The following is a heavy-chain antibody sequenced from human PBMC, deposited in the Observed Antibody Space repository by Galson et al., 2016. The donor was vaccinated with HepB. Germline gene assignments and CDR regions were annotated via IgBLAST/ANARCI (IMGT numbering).Heavy chain of an antibody. CDR3: GRSYYDFWSGLGF. CDR2: IYSGGYT. Sequence: SLRLSCAASGFTVRSNYMTWVRQAPGQGLEWVSVIYSGGYTYYADSSKGRFTISTNDSKNTVYLQMNSLRAEDTAVYYCGRSYYDFWSGLGFWGQGTLVTVSS. V-gene: IGHV3-53*01. D-gene: IGHD3-3*01. CDR1: GFTVRSNY. J-gene: IGHJ4*02.